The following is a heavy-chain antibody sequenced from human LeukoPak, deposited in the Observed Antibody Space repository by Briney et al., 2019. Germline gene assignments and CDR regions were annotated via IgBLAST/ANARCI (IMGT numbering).Heavy chain of an antibody. Sequence: PGGSLRLSCAASGFTFSSYAINWVRQAPGKGLEWVSTILSGGSTYYADSVKGRFTVSRDNAKNSLYLQMNSLRAEDTAVYYCARGKGDNWNDDYYYYYMDVWGKGTTVTVSS. J-gene: IGHJ6*03. CDR1: GFTFSSYA. CDR2: ILSGGST. CDR3: ARGKGDNWNDDYYYYYMDV. D-gene: IGHD1-1*01. V-gene: IGHV3-23*01.